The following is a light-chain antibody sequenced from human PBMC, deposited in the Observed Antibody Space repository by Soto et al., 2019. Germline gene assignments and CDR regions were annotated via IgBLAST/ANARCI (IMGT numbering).Light chain of an antibody. J-gene: IGKJ3*01. CDR2: GAS. CDR1: QSVSSN. V-gene: IGKV3-15*01. Sequence: EIVMTQSPATLSVSPGERATLSCRASQSVSSNLAWYQQKPGQAPRLLIYGASTRATGIPARFSGSGSGTEFNLTISSLQSEDFAVYYCQQYNNWPPGTFGPGTEVDIK. CDR3: QQYNNWPPGT.